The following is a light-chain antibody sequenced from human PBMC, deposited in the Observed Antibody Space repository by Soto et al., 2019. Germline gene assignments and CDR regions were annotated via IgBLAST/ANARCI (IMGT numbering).Light chain of an antibody. Sequence: DIQMTQSPSTLSASVGDRVTITCRASQTISNWLAWYQQKPGRAPKLLIYKASSLESGVPSRFSGSGSGTEFTLTISSLQPGDSAIYYCQQYYSFWTFGQGTKVDI. CDR2: KAS. V-gene: IGKV1-5*03. J-gene: IGKJ1*01. CDR3: QQYYSFWT. CDR1: QTISNW.